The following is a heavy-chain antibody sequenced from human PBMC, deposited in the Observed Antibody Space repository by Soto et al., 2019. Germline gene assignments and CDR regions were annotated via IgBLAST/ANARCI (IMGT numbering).Heavy chain of an antibody. CDR1: GFTFSDYY. V-gene: IGHV3-11*01. D-gene: IGHD3-10*01. Sequence: GGSLRLSCAASGFTFSDYYMSWIRQAPGKGLEWVSYISSSGSTMYYADSVKGRFTISRDNAKNSLHLQMNSLRAEDTAVYYCARDRVSGISMVRGVTPHFDYWGQGTLVTVSS. CDR3: ARDRVSGISMVRGVTPHFDY. J-gene: IGHJ4*02. CDR2: ISSSGSTM.